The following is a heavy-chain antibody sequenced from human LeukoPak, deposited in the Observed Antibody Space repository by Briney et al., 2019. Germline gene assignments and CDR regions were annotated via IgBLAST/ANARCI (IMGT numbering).Heavy chain of an antibody. V-gene: IGHV3-21*01. J-gene: IGHJ4*02. Sequence: GGSLRLSCAASGFTFSSYSMNWVRQAPGKGLEWVSSISSSSSYIYYADSLKGRFTISRDNAKNSLYLQMNSLRVEDTAVYYCARGGGALVVPARTRVFDYWGQGTLLNVSS. CDR3: ARGGGALVVPARTRVFDY. CDR2: ISSSSSYI. D-gene: IGHD2-21*02. CDR1: GFTFSSYS.